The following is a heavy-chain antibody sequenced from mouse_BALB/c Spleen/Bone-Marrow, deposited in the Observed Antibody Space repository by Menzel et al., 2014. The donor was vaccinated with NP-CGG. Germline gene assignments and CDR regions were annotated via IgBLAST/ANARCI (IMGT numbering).Heavy chain of an antibody. D-gene: IGHD2-3*01. CDR1: GFTFTDYY. CDR3: ARDMGGLLFDY. J-gene: IGHJ2*01. CDR2: IRNKAYSYTT. V-gene: IGHV7-3*02. Sequence: EVQLQQSGGGLVQPGGSLRLSCATSGFTFTDYYMNWVRQPPGEALEWLGFIRNKAYSYTTEYSASVKGRFTISRDNSQSILYLQMNTLRAEDSATYYCARDMGGLLFDYWGQGTTLTVSS.